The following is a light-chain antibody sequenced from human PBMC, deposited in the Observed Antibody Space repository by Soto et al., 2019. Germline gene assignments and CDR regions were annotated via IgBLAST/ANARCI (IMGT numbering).Light chain of an antibody. Sequence: QSVMTQPPSVSAAPGQRVTISCSGSSSNIGGNSVSWYHQLPGTAPKLLIYDDDKRTSGIPDRFSGSKSGTSATLGITGFQTGDEADYYCGSWDSSLSAYVFGTGTKLTVL. CDR2: DDD. J-gene: IGLJ1*01. V-gene: IGLV1-51*01. CDR1: SSNIGGNS. CDR3: GSWDSSLSAYV.